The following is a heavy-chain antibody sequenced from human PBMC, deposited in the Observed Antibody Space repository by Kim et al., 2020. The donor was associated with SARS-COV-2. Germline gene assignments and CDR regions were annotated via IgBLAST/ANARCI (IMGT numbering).Heavy chain of an antibody. Sequence: SETLSLTCTVSGGSISGYYWSWIRQPPGKELEWIGYIYYTGTTNYNPSLKSRVTISVDTSENQFSLRLSSLSAADTAVYYCARGPRGYNSGWLDLWGQGTLVTVSS. J-gene: IGHJ5*02. CDR1: GGSISGYY. CDR2: IYYTGTT. CDR3: ARGPRGYNSGWLDL. D-gene: IGHD6-19*01. V-gene: IGHV4-59*13.